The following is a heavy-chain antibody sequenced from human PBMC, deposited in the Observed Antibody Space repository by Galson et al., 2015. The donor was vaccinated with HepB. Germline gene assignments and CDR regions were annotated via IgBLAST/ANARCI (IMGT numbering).Heavy chain of an antibody. V-gene: IGHV3-74*01. CDR2: INSDGSST. Sequence: SLRLSCAASGFTFSSYWMHWVRQAPGKGLVWVSRINSDGSSTSYADSVKGRFTISRDNAKNTLYLQMNSLRAEDTAVYYFARGAYYYDSSGYSTGDAFDIWGQGTMVTVSS. D-gene: IGHD3-22*01. CDR1: GFTFSSYW. J-gene: IGHJ3*02. CDR3: ARGAYYYDSSGYSTGDAFDI.